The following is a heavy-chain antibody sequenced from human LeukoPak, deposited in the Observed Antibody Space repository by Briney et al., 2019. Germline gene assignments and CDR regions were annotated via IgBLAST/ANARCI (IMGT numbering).Heavy chain of an antibody. CDR3: ARHATTHPDDVFDI. J-gene: IGHJ3*02. V-gene: IGHV4-61*08. CDR2: IYYSGST. Sequence: SETLSLTCTVSGGSISSGGYYWSWICQHPGKGLEWIGYIYYSGSTYYNPSLKSRVTISVDTSKNQFSLKLSSVTAADTAVYFCARHATTHPDDVFDIWGRGTMVTVAS. CDR1: GGSISSGGYY. D-gene: IGHD5-12*01.